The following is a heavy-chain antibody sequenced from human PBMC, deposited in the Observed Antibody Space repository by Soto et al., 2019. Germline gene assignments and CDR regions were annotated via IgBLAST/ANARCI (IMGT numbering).Heavy chain of an antibody. CDR3: ASGLSRYLDY. CDR2: INHSAST. V-gene: IGHV4-34*01. J-gene: IGHJ4*02. CDR1: GGSFSGYY. Sequence: SDTLSLTCAVYGGSFSGYYWSWIGQPPGKGLEWIGEINHSASTNYNPSLKSRVTISVDTSKNQFSLKLSSVTAADTAVYYCASGLSRYLDYWGQGTLVTVSS.